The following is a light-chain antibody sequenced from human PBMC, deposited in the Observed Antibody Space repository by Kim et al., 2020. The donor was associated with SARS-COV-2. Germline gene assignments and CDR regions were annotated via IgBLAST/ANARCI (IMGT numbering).Light chain of an antibody. CDR2: YDS. Sequence: SYELTQPPSVSVAPGKTARITCGGNNIGSKSVHWYQQKPGQAPVLVIYYDSDRPSGIPERFSGSNSGNTATLTISRVEAEDEADYYCQVWDSSSDHPGVF. CDR3: QVWDSSSDHPGV. V-gene: IGLV3-21*04. J-gene: IGLJ3*02. CDR1: NIGSKS.